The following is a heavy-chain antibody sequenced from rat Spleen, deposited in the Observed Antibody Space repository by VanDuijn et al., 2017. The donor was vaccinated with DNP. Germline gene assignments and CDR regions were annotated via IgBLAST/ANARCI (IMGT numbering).Heavy chain of an antibody. CDR2: INKDSSTI. Sequence: EVQLVESGGGLVQPGRSLKLSCAASGFNFNDYWMAWVRQAPGKGLEWIGQINKDSSTITYIPSLKDKFTISRDNDQNTLYLQMSKLGSEDTAIYYCARGPNYGGYADYFDYWGQGVMVTVSS. CDR3: ARGPNYGGYADYFDY. J-gene: IGHJ2*01. D-gene: IGHD1-11*01. V-gene: IGHV4-2*01. CDR1: GFNFNDYW.